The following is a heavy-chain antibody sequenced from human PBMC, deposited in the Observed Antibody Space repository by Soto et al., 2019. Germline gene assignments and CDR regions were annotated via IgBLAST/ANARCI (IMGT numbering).Heavy chain of an antibody. V-gene: IGHV3-23*01. CDR3: AKDSWAIFGVPAGEYYAMDV. CDR2: ISGSGGTT. Sequence: GSLRLASVASVFTFENYAMRWVRQAQGKGLEWVSAISGSGGTTYYSDSVKGRFTISRDNSKNTVYLQMNDLRVEDAAEYFCAKDSWAIFGVPAGEYYAMDVWGQGTTVTVSS. CDR1: VFTFENYA. D-gene: IGHD3-3*01. J-gene: IGHJ6*02.